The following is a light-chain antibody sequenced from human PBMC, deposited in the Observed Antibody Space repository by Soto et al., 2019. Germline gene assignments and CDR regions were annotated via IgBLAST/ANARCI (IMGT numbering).Light chain of an antibody. V-gene: IGLV2-11*01. CDR1: SSDVGGYNY. Sequence: QSVLTQPRSVSGSPGQSVSIACTGTSSDVGGYNYVSWYQQHPGKAPKLMIYDVTKRPSGVPDRFSGSKSGNTASLTISGLQAEDEAYYYWCSDGGGGYVFGTGTKVTVL. J-gene: IGLJ1*01. CDR2: DVT. CDR3: CSDGGGGYV.